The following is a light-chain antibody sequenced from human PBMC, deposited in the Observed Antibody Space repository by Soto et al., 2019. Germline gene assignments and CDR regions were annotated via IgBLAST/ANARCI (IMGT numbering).Light chain of an antibody. Sequence: QSVLTQPPSASGTPGQWVTISCSGSSSNIGSNTLNWYRQLPGTAPKLLIYSNNQRPSGVPDRFSASKSGTSASLAISGLQSEDEADYYCAAGDDSLNGPVFGGGTKLTVL. CDR2: SNN. CDR3: AAGDDSLNGPV. V-gene: IGLV1-44*01. CDR1: SSNIGSNT. J-gene: IGLJ2*01.